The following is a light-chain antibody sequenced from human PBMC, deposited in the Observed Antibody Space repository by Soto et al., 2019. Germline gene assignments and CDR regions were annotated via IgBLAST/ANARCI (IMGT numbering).Light chain of an antibody. CDR2: DAS. Sequence: DIRMTQSPSSLSASLGYRVAVTCQASQDISNYLNWHQQKPGKAPKLLIYDASNLETGVPSRFSGSGSGTDFTLTISCLQSEDFATYYCQQYYSYPPTFGQGTKVDIK. J-gene: IGKJ1*01. V-gene: IGKV1-33*01. CDR1: QDISNY. CDR3: QQYYSYPPT.